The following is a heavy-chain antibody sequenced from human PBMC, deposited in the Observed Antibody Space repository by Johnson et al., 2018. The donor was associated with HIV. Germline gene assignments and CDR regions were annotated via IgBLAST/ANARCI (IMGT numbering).Heavy chain of an antibody. V-gene: IGHV3-23*04. CDR1: GFTFTNYA. CDR2: ISGSGDNT. CDR3: ASLSEVVVNAFDI. D-gene: IGHD3-22*01. Sequence: VQLVESGGGLVQPGGSLRVSCAASGFTFTNYAMTWVRQAPGKGLAWVSGISGSGDNTHYAESVKGRFTISRANSKNTLYRQMNSLRAEDTAVYYCASLSEVVVNAFDIWGQGTMVTVSS. J-gene: IGHJ3*02.